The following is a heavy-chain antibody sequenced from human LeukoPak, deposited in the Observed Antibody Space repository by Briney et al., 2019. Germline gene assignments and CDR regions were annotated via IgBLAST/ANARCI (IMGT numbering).Heavy chain of an antibody. CDR1: GFTFSSYW. CDR2: IKQDGSEK. Sequence: GGSLRLSCAASGFTFSSYWMSWVRQAPGKGPEWVANIKQDGSEKYYVDSVKGRFTISRDNAKNSLYLQMNSLRAEDTAVYYCARTHQLLRHAFDIWGQGTMVTVSS. V-gene: IGHV3-7*01. D-gene: IGHD2-2*01. J-gene: IGHJ3*02. CDR3: ARTHQLLRHAFDI.